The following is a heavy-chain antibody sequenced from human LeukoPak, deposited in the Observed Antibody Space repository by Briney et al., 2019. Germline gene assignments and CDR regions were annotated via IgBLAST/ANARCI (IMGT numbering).Heavy chain of an antibody. V-gene: IGHV3-21*01. Sequence: GGSLRLSCAASGFTFSSYSMTWVRQAPGKGLEWVSSISSSSSYIYYADSVKGRFTISRDNAKNSLYLQMNSLRAEDTAVYYCASSPPSSGYYIDYWGQGTLVTVSS. J-gene: IGHJ4*02. D-gene: IGHD3-22*01. CDR2: ISSSSSYI. CDR3: ASSPPSSGYYIDY. CDR1: GFTFSSYS.